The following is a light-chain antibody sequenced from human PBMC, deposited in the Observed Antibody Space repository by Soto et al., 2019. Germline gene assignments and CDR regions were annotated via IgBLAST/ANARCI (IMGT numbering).Light chain of an antibody. CDR1: QSINSN. CDR3: QQRSSWPIT. Sequence: EIVMTQSPATLSLSPGERATLSCRASQSINSNLAWYQQKPGQAPRLLIYGASTRATGIPARFSGSGSGTDFTLTISILEPEDFAVYYCQQRSSWPITFGQGTRLEIK. J-gene: IGKJ5*01. V-gene: IGKV3-11*01. CDR2: GAS.